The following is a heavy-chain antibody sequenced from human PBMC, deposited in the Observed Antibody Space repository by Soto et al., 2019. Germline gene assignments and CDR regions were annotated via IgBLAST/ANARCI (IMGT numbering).Heavy chain of an antibody. Sequence: SGPTLVNPTQTLTLTCTFSGFSLSTSGMCVSWIRQPPGKALEWLALIDWGDEKYYSTSLKTRLTIPKDTSKNQVVLTMTNMDPVDTATYYCARIRNTRGSGWYYFDYWGEGTQVTVSP. J-gene: IGHJ4*02. CDR3: ARIRNTRGSGWYYFDY. D-gene: IGHD6-19*01. CDR2: IDWGDEK. V-gene: IGHV2-70*01. CDR1: GFSLSTSGMC.